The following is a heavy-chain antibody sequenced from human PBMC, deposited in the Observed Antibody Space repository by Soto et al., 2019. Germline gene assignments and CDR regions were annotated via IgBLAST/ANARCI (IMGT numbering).Heavy chain of an antibody. CDR3: ARVFVVVPAAMY. Sequence: GASVKVSCKASGYTFTSYYMHWVRQAPGQGLEWMGIINPSGGSTRYAQKFQGRVTMTRDTSASTAYMELSSLRSEDTAVYYCARVFVVVPAAMYWGQGTLVTVSS. J-gene: IGHJ4*02. D-gene: IGHD2-2*01. CDR2: INPSGGST. CDR1: GYTFTSYY. V-gene: IGHV1-46*01.